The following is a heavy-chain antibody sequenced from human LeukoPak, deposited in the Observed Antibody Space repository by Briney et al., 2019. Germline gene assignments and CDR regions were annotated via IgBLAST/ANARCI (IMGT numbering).Heavy chain of an antibody. V-gene: IGHV3-74*01. CDR3: ARGKYGGYFIDY. J-gene: IGHJ4*02. CDR2: IKPDGSDT. D-gene: IGHD5-12*01. Sequence: PGGSLRLSCGASGFTFTTHWIHWVRQAPEKGLVWVSRIKPDGSDTNYADSVKGRFTISRDNAKNTVYLQMNSLRAEDTAVYYCARGKYGGYFIDYWGQGTLVTVSS. CDR1: GFTFTTHW.